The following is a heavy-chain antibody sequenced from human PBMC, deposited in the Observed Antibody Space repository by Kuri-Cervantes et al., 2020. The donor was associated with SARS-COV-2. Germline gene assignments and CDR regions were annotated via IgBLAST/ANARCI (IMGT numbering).Heavy chain of an antibody. J-gene: IGHJ4*02. CDR3: ASASGYDFPLYY. Sequence: ESLKISCTVSGGSISGQYCNWIRQSAGKGLERIGRIYYSGSTNYNPSLKSRFTMSVETSKNEFSLRLSSVTAADTAVYYCASASGYDFPLYYWGQGTLVTVSS. CDR1: GGSISGQY. CDR2: IYYSGST. V-gene: IGHV4-4*07. D-gene: IGHD5-12*01.